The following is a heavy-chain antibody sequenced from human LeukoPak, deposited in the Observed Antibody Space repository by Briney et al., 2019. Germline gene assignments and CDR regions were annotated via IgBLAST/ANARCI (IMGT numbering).Heavy chain of an antibody. CDR3: AKDTTTSRRGFDY. D-gene: IGHD3-10*01. CDR1: GFTFSSYG. J-gene: IGHJ4*02. Sequence: GRYLRLSCAASGFTFSSYGMHWDRQAPGKGLERVAVIWYDGSNKYYADSVKGRFTISRDNSKNTLYPQMTSLRAEDTAVFYCAKDTTTSRRGFDYWGQGILVTVSS. V-gene: IGHV3-33*06. CDR2: IWYDGSNK.